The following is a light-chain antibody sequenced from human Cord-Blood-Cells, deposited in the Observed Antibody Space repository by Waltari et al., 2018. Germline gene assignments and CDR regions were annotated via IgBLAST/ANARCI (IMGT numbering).Light chain of an antibody. Sequence: DIVMTQSPDSLAVSLGERATINCKSSQSVLYSSNNKNYLAWYQQKPGQPPMLLIYWASTREYGVPDRFSGSGSGTDFTLTISSLQAEDVAVYYCQQYYSTPRTFGQGTKLEIK. CDR2: WAS. J-gene: IGKJ2*01. CDR1: QSVLYSSNNKNY. V-gene: IGKV4-1*01. CDR3: QQYYSTPRT.